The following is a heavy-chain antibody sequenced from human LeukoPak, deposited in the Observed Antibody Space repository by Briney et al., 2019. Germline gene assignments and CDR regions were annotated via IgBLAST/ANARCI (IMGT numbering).Heavy chain of an antibody. Sequence: GGSLRLSCAASGFTFSSYWMHWVRQAPGKGLVWVSRINSDGSSTSYADSVKGRFTISRDNAKNTLYLQMNSLRAEDTAVYYCATHYTDSTRNPWGQGTLVTFSS. V-gene: IGHV3-74*01. CDR1: GFTFSSYW. J-gene: IGHJ5*02. CDR3: ATHYTDSTRNP. D-gene: IGHD4-11*01. CDR2: INSDGSST.